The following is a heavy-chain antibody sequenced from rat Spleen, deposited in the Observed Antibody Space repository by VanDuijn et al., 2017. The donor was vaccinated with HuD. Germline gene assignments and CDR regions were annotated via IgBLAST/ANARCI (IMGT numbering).Heavy chain of an antibody. CDR1: GFTFSHCY. V-gene: IGHV5-25*01. Sequence: EVQLVESGGGLVQPGRSMKLSCAASGFTFSHCYMAWVRQAPTKGLEWVASITNSGGSTYYRDSVKGRFTISRDNAKSTLYLQMDSLRSEDTATYYCTRDLEGRYNNYDFFDYWGQGVMVTVSS. D-gene: IGHD1-10*01. CDR2: ITNSGGST. CDR3: TRDLEGRYNNYDFFDY. J-gene: IGHJ2*01.